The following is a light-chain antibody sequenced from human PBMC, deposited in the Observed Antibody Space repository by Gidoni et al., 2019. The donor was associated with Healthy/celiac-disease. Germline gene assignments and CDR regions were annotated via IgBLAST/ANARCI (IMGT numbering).Light chain of an antibody. V-gene: IGKV3-15*01. Sequence: EIVMTQSPATLSVSPGERATLSCRASQSVSSNLAWYQQKPGQAPRLLIYGASTRATGIPARFSGSGSWTEFTLTISSLQSEDFAVYYCQQYNNWPLFGGGTKVELK. CDR2: GAS. CDR3: QQYNNWPL. J-gene: IGKJ4*01. CDR1: QSVSSN.